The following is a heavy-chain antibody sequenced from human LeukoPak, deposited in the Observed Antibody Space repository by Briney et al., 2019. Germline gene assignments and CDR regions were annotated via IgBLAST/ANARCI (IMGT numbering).Heavy chain of an antibody. J-gene: IGHJ4*02. V-gene: IGHV3-23*01. Sequence: GGSLRLSCAASGFTFSSYAMGWVRQAPGKGLEWVSLVGGSGGGTYYADSVKGRFTISRDNSKNTLFLQMNSLRAEDTAIYYCAKRSCSSGCYHLDYWGQGTLVTVSS. D-gene: IGHD2-21*02. CDR2: VGGSGGGT. CDR3: AKRSCSSGCYHLDY. CDR1: GFTFSSYA.